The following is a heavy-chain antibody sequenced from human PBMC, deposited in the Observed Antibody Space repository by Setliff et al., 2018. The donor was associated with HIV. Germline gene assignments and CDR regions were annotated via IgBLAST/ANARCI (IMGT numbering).Heavy chain of an antibody. CDR1: GGSISSSSYY. D-gene: IGHD6-13*01. V-gene: IGHV4-39*01. CDR2: IYYRGST. CDR3: ARGRYRSRWYASDHYYIDV. Sequence: SQTLSLTCTVSGGSISSSSYYWGWIRQPPGKGLQWIGSIYYRGSTYYNPSLKSRVTISVDTSKNQFSLKLRSVTAADTALYYCARGRYRSRWYASDHYYIDVWGKGTTVTVSS. J-gene: IGHJ6*03.